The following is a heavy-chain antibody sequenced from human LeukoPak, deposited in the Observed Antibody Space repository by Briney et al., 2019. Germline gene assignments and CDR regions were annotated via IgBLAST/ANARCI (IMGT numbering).Heavy chain of an antibody. CDR2: ISGNGAGT. D-gene: IGHD2-15*01. V-gene: IGHV3-23*02. CDR1: GFTFSSHA. J-gene: IGHJ4*02. CDR3: AKDLRYCSGGSCYPYYFDY. Sequence: AGGSLRLSCTPSGFTFSSHAMSWVRQAPGKGLEWVSGISGNGAGTYYGDSVKGRFTISRDNSKNTLYLQMNSLRAEDTAVYYCAKDLRYCSGGSCYPYYFDYWGQGTLVTVSS.